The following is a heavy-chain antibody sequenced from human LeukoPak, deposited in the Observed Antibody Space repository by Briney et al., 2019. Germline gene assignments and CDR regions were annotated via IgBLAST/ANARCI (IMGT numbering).Heavy chain of an antibody. CDR3: ARVGITIFGVRVDP. CDR2: IYYSGST. V-gene: IGHV4-59*01. CDR1: GGSISSYY. Sequence: SETLSLTCTVSGGSISSYYWSWIRQPPGKGLEWIGYIYYSGSTNYNPSLKSRVTISVDTSKNQFSLKLSSVTAAHTAVYYCARVGITIFGVRVDPWDQGTLVTVSS. D-gene: IGHD3-3*01. J-gene: IGHJ5*02.